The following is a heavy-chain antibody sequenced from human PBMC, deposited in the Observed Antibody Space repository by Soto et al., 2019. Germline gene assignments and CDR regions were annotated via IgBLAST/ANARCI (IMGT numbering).Heavy chain of an antibody. Sequence: EVQLVESGGGLVQPGRSLRLSCAASGFTFDDYAMHWVRQAPGKGLEWVSGISWNSGSIGYADSVKGRFTISRDNAKNSLYLHINRLRAEDTALYYCAQEPRPPSIAALFIGWFDPWGQGTLVTASS. J-gene: IGHJ5*02. CDR1: GFTFDDYA. V-gene: IGHV3-9*01. CDR2: ISWNSGSI. CDR3: AQEPRPPSIAALFIGWFDP. D-gene: IGHD6-6*01.